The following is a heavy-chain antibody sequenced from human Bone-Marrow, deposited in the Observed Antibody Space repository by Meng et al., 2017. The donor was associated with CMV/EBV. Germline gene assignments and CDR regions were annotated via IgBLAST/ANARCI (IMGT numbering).Heavy chain of an antibody. CDR2: ISSSGSTI. V-gene: IGHV3-48*04. CDR1: GFTFSSYS. D-gene: IGHD3-3*01. CDR3: ARDTPDRKIRVLEWLSDYYYGMDV. J-gene: IGHJ6*02. Sequence: GGSLRLSCAASGFTFSSYSMNWVRQAPGKGLEWVSYISSSGSTIYYADSVKGRFTISRDNAKNSLYLQMNSLRAEDTAVYYCARDTPDRKIRVLEWLSDYYYGMDVWGQGTTVTVSS.